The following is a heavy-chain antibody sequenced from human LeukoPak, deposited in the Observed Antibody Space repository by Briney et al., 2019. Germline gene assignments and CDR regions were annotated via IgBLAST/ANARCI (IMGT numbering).Heavy chain of an antibody. CDR2: ISNNGGYT. V-gene: IGHV3-23*01. CDR1: GFTFSGYG. J-gene: IGHJ4*02. D-gene: IGHD2-15*01. Sequence: GRSLRLSCAASGFTFSGYGMHWVRQAPGKGLEWVSAISNNGGYTYYADSVQGRFTISRDNSKSTLCLQMNSLRAEDTAVYYCAKQLGYCSDGSCYFPYWGQGTLVTVSS. CDR3: AKQLGYCSDGSCYFPY.